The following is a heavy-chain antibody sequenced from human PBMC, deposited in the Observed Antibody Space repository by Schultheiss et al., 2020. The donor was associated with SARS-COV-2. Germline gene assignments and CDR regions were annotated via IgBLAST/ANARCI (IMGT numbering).Heavy chain of an antibody. J-gene: IGHJ4*02. Sequence: SETLSLTCAVYGGSFSGYYWNWIRRPPGKGLEWIGFIHDSGSTNYNPSLTSRVTISVDTSKNQFSLKLTSVTAADTAVYYCARRRSDGNWYLDTWGQGTQVTVSS. V-gene: IGHV4-59*08. CDR2: IHDSGST. CDR1: GGSFSGYY. CDR3: ARRRSDGNWYLDT. D-gene: IGHD4-23*01.